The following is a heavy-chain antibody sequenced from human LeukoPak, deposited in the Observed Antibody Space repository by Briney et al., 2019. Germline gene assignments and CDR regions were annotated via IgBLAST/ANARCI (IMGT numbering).Heavy chain of an antibody. CDR1: GGSISSSPYY. D-gene: IGHD3/OR15-3a*01. CDR3: ARQTGSGLFILP. Sequence: SETLSLTCTVSGGSISSSPYYWGWIRQPPGKGLEWIGTIYYSGNTYYNASLKSQVSISIDTSKNQFSLRLTSVTAADTAVYYCARQTGSGLFILPGGQGTLVTVSS. V-gene: IGHV4-39*01. CDR2: IYYSGNT. J-gene: IGHJ4*02.